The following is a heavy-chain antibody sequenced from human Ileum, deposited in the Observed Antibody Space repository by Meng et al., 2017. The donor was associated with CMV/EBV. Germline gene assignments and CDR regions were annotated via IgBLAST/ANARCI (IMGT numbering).Heavy chain of an antibody. D-gene: IGHD1-26*01. CDR1: GLIVSNNP. Sequence: GGSLRLSCTASGLIVSNNPMTWVRQAPGKGLEWVSLIFRNGKTAYADSVKGRFAISRDSFENTLYLQMNSLRVEDTAVYYCAKTWGDWGQGTLVTGSS. CDR3: AKTWGD. J-gene: IGHJ4*02. V-gene: IGHV3-53*01. CDR2: IFRNGKT.